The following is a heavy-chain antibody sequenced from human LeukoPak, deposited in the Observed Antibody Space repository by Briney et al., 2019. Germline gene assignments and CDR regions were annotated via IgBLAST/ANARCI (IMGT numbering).Heavy chain of an antibody. D-gene: IGHD3-22*01. CDR3: ARSKNHYYDSSGYYFNLIPPFDY. CDR1: GFTVSSHY. J-gene: IGHJ4*02. V-gene: IGHV3-53*01. Sequence: PGGSLRLTCAASGFTVSSHYMSWVRQAPGKGLEWVSVIYSGGSPYYADSVKGRFTISRDNSKNTLYLQMNSLRAEDTAVYYCARSKNHYYDSSGYYFNLIPPFDYWGQGTLVTVSS. CDR2: IYSGGSP.